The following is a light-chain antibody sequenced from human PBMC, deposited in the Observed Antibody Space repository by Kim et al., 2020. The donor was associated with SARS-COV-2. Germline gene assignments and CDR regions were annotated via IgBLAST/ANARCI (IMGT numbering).Light chain of an antibody. CDR3: QTWGTGINWV. CDR1: SGHSRYA. J-gene: IGLJ3*02. V-gene: IGLV4-69*01. Sequence: VKLTCTLSSGHSRYAIAWHQQQPEKGPRYLMKLNSDGSHSKGDGVPDRFSGSSSGAERYLTISSLQSEDEADYYCQTWGTGINWVFGGGTQLTVL. CDR2: LNSDGSH.